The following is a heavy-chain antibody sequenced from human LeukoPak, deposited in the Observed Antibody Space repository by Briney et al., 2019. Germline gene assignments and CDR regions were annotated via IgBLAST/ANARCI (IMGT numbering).Heavy chain of an antibody. CDR3: ARDIVVVPAAQPNWFDP. CDR2: IYTSGST. V-gene: IGHV4-61*02. J-gene: IGHJ5*02. D-gene: IGHD2-2*01. CDR1: GGSISSGSYN. Sequence: PSETLSLTCTVSGGSISSGSYNWSWIRPPAGKGLEWIGCIYTSGSTNHNPSLKSRVTISVGTSKHQFSLKLSSVTAADTAVYYCARDIVVVPAAQPNWFDPWGQGTLVTVSS.